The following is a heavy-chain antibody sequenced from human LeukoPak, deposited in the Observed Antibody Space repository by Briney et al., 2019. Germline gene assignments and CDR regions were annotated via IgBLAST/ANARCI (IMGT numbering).Heavy chain of an antibody. Sequence: PSETLSLTCTVSGGSISSSSYYWSWIRRPPGKGLEWIGDINHSGSTNYNPSLKSRVTISVDTSKNQFSLKLSSVTAADTAVYYCARAPGAEAIDYWGQGTLVTVSS. J-gene: IGHJ4*02. V-gene: IGHV4-39*07. D-gene: IGHD6-25*01. CDR3: ARAPGAEAIDY. CDR1: GGSISSSSYY. CDR2: INHSGST.